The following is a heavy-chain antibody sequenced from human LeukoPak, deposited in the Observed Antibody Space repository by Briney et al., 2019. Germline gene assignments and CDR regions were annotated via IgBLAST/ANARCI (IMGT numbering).Heavy chain of an antibody. J-gene: IGHJ4*02. Sequence: GGSLRLSCVASGFTFTSYAMTWVRQAPGKGLGWVSTITASGGSTYYAEFVKGRFTISRDNSKNTMYVQMNSLRGDDTAVYYCAATAVTIRVGPDYWGQGTLVTASP. V-gene: IGHV3-23*01. CDR2: ITASGGST. D-gene: IGHD4-17*01. CDR3: AATAVTIRVGPDY. CDR1: GFTFTSYA.